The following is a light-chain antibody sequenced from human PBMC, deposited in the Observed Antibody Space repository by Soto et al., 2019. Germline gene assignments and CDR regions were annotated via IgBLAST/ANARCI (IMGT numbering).Light chain of an antibody. V-gene: IGKV3-15*01. CDR1: QSIGSN. Sequence: EIVMTQSPATLSVSPGERATLSCRASQSIGSNLAWYQQKPGQAPRLLIYAASIRATDFPARFSGSGSGTECNLTISGLQSDDFAVYFCKQYNNWPPWTFGHGTKVEIK. CDR2: AAS. J-gene: IGKJ1*01. CDR3: KQYNNWPPWT.